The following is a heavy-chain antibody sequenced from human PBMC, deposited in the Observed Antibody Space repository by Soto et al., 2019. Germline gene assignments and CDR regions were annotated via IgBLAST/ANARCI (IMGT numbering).Heavy chain of an antibody. Sequence: TGGSLRLSCAASGFTFSDYFMSWIRQAPGKGLEWVSYISSSSSFANYADSVKGRFTISRDNAKNSLYLQMNSLRAEDTAVYYCAREIVVARGASYFDYWGPGTLVTVSS. CDR2: ISSSSSFA. D-gene: IGHD2-2*01. V-gene: IGHV3-11*06. CDR3: AREIVVARGASYFDY. CDR1: GFTFSDYF. J-gene: IGHJ4*02.